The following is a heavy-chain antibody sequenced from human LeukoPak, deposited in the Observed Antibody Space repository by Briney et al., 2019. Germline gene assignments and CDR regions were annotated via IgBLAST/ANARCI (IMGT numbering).Heavy chain of an antibody. CDR1: GFTFSSYA. CDR3: AKVWDSSGWSWGYFDY. CDR2: ISGSGGST. V-gene: IGHV3-23*01. D-gene: IGHD6-19*01. J-gene: IGHJ4*02. Sequence: GGSLRLSCAASGFTFSSYAMSWARQAPGKGLEWVSAISGSGGSTYYADSVKGRFTISRDNSKNTLYLQMNSLRAEDTAVYYCAKVWDSSGWSWGYFDYWGQGTLVTVSS.